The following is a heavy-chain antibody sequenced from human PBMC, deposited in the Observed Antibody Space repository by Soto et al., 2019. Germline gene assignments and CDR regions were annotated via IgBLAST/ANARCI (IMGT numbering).Heavy chain of an antibody. Sequence: QVQLVQSGAEVKKPGASVKVSCKASGYTFTSYGISWVRQAPGQGLEWMGWISAYNGNTNYAQKLQGRVTMTTDTPTRTAYMELSSLRSDVTAVYYCAGGPLGITGTTWSFDCWGQVTLVRVSS. D-gene: IGHD1-7*01. CDR2: ISAYNGNT. CDR1: GYTFTSYG. V-gene: IGHV1-18*01. CDR3: AGGPLGITGTTWSFDC. J-gene: IGHJ4*02.